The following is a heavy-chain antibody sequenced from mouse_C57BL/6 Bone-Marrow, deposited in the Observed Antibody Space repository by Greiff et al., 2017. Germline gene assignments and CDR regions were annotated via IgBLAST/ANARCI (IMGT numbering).Heavy chain of an antibody. D-gene: IGHD1-1*01. CDR2: IDPENGDT. J-gene: IGHJ3*01. Sequence: EVQLQQSGAELVRPGASVKLSCTASGFNIKDDYMHWVKQRPEQGLEWIGWIDPENGDTAYASKFQGKATITADTSSNTAYLQLSSLTSEDTAVYYGTGVLLRYWFAYWGQGTLVTVSA. V-gene: IGHV14-4*01. CDR1: GFNIKDDY. CDR3: TGVLLRYWFAY.